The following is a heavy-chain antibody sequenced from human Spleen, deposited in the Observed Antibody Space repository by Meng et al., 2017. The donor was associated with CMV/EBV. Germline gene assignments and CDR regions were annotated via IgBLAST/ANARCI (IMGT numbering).Heavy chain of an antibody. V-gene: IGHV4-59*12. CDR1: GGSISSYY. J-gene: IGHJ4*02. CDR3: ARAMGTVTPDY. Sequence: SETLSLTCTVSGGSISSYYWSWIRQPPGKGLEWIGYIYYSGSTNYNPSLKSRVTISVDTSKNQFSLKLSSVTAADTAVYYCARAMGTVTPDYWGQGTLVTVSS. D-gene: IGHD4-17*01. CDR2: IYYSGST.